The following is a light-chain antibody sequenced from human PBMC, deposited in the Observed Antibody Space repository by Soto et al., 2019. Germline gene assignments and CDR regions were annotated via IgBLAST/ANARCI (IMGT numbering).Light chain of an antibody. J-gene: IGKJ1*01. CDR2: DVS. V-gene: IGKV1-5*01. Sequence: DIQMTQSPSTVSAYVGDSVTITCRASQSITTWLAWYQQRPGKAPKLLIYDVSSLQSGVPSRFSGRGSGNEFTLNIRSLQPDDLATYYCQHYKMYSPWTLGRGTNVDIK. CDR1: QSITTW. CDR3: QHYKMYSPWT.